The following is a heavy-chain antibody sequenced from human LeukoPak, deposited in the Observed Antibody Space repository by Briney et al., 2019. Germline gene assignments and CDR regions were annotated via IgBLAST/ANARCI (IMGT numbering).Heavy chain of an antibody. V-gene: IGHV4-59*01. D-gene: IGHD3-3*01. J-gene: IGHJ5*02. CDR1: GGSISSYY. CDR3: ARDLTTYDFWSGYYSSLGWFDP. Sequence: NPSETLSLTCTVSGGSISSYYWSWIRQPPGQGLEWIGYIYYSGSTNYNPSLKSRVTISVDTSKNQFSLKLSSVTAADTAVYYCARDLTTYDFWSGYYSSLGWFDPWGQGTLVTVSS. CDR2: IYYSGST.